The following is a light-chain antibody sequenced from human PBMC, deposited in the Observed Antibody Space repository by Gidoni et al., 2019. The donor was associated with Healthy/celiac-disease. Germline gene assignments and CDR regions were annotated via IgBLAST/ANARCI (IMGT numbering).Light chain of an antibody. J-gene: IGLJ2*01. CDR1: ISNIGAGYH. Sequence: QSVLTQPPSVSGATGQRVTISCTGSISNIGAGYHVHWYQQLPGTAPNLLIYGNSNRPSGVPDRFSGSKSGTSASLAITGLQAEDEADYYCQSYDSSLSGVVFGGGTKLTVL. CDR2: GNS. CDR3: QSYDSSLSGVV. V-gene: IGLV1-40*01.